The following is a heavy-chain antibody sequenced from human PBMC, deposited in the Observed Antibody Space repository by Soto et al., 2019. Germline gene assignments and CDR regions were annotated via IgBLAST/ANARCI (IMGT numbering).Heavy chain of an antibody. Sequence: PGESLKISCKGSGYSFSNYWIGWVRQMSGKGLEWMAITFPGNSETRYSPSFQGHVTISVDMSISTAYLQWSSLKASDTALYYCARSRYYDTTGYYPFYYYYYGMDVWGQGTTVTVSS. CDR1: GYSFSNYW. CDR2: TFPGNSET. CDR3: ARSRYYDTTGYYPFYYYYYGMDV. V-gene: IGHV5-51*01. D-gene: IGHD3-22*01. J-gene: IGHJ6*02.